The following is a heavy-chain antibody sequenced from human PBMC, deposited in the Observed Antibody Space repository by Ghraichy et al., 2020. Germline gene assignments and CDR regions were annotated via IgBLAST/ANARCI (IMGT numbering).Heavy chain of an antibody. Sequence: GGSLRLSCVASGFTFNNYAMSWVRQAPGKGLEWVSATSGSGGSTYYADSVKGRFTISRDNSKNTLYLQMNSLRAEDTAIYYCAKGGGTMPRGVIDVRWFDPWGQGTLVTVSS. D-gene: IGHD3-10*01. CDR3: AKGGGTMPRGVIDVRWFDP. CDR2: TSGSGGST. V-gene: IGHV3-23*01. J-gene: IGHJ5*02. CDR1: GFTFNNYA.